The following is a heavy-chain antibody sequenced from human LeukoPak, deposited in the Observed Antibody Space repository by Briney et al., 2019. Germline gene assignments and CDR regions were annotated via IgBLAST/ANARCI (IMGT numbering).Heavy chain of an antibody. CDR1: GFTFSSYE. CDR3: ARGHYDFWSGYYPTY. V-gene: IGHV3-48*03. Sequence: GGSLRLSCADSGFTFSSYEMNWVRQAPGKGLEWVSYISSSSSRIYYADSVKGRFTISRDNAKNTLCLQMNSLRAEDTAVYYCARGHYDFWSGYYPTYWGQGTLVTVSS. CDR2: ISSSSSRI. D-gene: IGHD3-3*01. J-gene: IGHJ4*02.